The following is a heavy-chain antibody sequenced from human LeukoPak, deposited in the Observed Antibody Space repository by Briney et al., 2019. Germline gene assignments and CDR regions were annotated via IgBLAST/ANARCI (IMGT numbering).Heavy chain of an antibody. J-gene: IGHJ4*02. D-gene: IGHD3-9*01. Sequence: ASVKVSCTASGYTFTGYYMHWVRQAPGQGLEWMGWINPNSGGTNYAQKFQGRVTMTRDTSISTAYMELSRLRSDDTAVYYCARDLLVIASSIDYWGQGTLVTVSS. CDR3: ARDLLVIASSIDY. CDR2: INPNSGGT. V-gene: IGHV1-2*02. CDR1: GYTFTGYY.